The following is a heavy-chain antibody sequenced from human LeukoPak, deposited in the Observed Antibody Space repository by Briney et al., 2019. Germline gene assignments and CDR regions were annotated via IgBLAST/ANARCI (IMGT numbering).Heavy chain of an antibody. J-gene: IGHJ6*04. D-gene: IGHD3-3*01. CDR1: GFTFSSYG. Sequence: GGPLRLSCAASGFTFSSYGMHWVRQAPGKGLEWVAVISYDGSNKYFADSVKGRFTISRDNSKNTLYLQMNSLRAEDTAVYYCAKDRVLDYYGMDVWGKGTTVTVSS. V-gene: IGHV3-30*18. CDR3: AKDRVLDYYGMDV. CDR2: ISYDGSNK.